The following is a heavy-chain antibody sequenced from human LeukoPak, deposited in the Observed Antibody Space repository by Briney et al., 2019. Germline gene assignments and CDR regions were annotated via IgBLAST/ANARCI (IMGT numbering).Heavy chain of an antibody. V-gene: IGHV3-23*01. CDR2: ISVSGGST. CDR1: GFTFSSYA. D-gene: IGHD5-12*01. CDR3: AKGYSHFDY. J-gene: IGHJ4*02. Sequence: GGSLRLSCAAAGFTFSSYAMTWVRQAPGKGLEWVSTISVSGGSTYYADSVKGRFTISRDSSKNTLSLQMNSLRAEDTAVYYCAKGYSHFDYWGQGTLVTVSS.